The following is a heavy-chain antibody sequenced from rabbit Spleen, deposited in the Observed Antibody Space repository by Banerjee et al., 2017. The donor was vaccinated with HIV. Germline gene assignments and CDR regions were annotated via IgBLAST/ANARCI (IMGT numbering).Heavy chain of an antibody. J-gene: IGHJ6*01. CDR3: ARRDNGYDL. V-gene: IGHV1S47*01. Sequence: QEQLVESGGGLVQPEGSLTLTCTASGFAFNSVYDMCWVRQAPGKGLEWIGYIYSDGSAHTWYANWAKGRFTISRSTSLNTVTLQMTSLTVADTATYFCARRDNGYDLWGQGTLVTVS. CDR2: IYSDGSAHT. CDR1: GFAFNSVYD. D-gene: IGHD6-1*01.